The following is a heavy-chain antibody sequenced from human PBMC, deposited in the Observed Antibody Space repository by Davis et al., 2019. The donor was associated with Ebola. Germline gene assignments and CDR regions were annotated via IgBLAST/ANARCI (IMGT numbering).Heavy chain of an antibody. CDR1: GGSFSGYY. CDR2: INHSGST. D-gene: IGHD6-13*01. J-gene: IGHJ4*02. V-gene: IGHV4-34*01. Sequence: SQTLSLTCAVYGGSFSGYYWSWIRQPPGKGLEWIGEINHSGSTNYNPSLKSRVTVSIDTSKNRFSLELSSVTAADTAVYYCARHISLAAAGTGFDYWGQGTLVTVSS. CDR3: ARHISLAAAGTGFDY.